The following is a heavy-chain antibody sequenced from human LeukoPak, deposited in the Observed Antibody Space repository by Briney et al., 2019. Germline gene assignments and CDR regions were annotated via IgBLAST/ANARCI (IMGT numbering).Heavy chain of an antibody. J-gene: IGHJ4*02. V-gene: IGHV4-4*07. Sequence: RPSETLSLTCSVSGVSISDYSWSWIRQPAGKGLEFIGRLSSSANTYYSPSLKSRITLSMDTSKNHFSPNLTSVTAADTAVYYCARDRTAPRQRFFDYWGKGILVTVSS. D-gene: IGHD2-21*02. CDR3: ARDRTAPRQRFFDY. CDR1: GVSISDYS. CDR2: LSSSANT.